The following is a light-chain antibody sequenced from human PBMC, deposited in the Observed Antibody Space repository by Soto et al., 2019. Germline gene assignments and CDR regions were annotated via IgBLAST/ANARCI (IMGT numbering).Light chain of an antibody. CDR1: QGIINP. J-gene: IGKJ1*01. CDR3: LQHNSYPVT. V-gene: IGKV1-17*01. Sequence: IQMTRPPSSLSASLGDREAITCRARQGIINPLGWYQQKPGKAPKRLIYAASTLQSGVPSRFSGSGSGTEFTLTISSLQPEDFATYYCLQHNSYPVTFGQGTKVDIK. CDR2: AAS.